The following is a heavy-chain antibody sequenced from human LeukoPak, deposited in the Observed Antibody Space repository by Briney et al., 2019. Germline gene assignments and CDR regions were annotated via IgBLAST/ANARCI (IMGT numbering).Heavy chain of an antibody. Sequence: GSLRVFCAASGFTFNNYAMNWVRQPPGKGLEWIGEIIHSGRTSYNPSLKGRVTISIDTSKHQFSLNLSSVTAADTAMYYCASRERWGQGTLVTVSS. J-gene: IGHJ4*02. CDR1: GFTFNNYA. CDR2: IIHSGRT. CDR3: ASRER. V-gene: IGHV4-34*12.